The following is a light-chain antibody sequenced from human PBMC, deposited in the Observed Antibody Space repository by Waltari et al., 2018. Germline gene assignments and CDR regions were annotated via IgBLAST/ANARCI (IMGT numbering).Light chain of an antibody. V-gene: IGKV4-1*01. CDR1: QSVLYTSNNRNY. CDR2: WAS. Sequence: DIVMTQSPESLAVSLGERATINCKSSQSVLYTSNNRNYLAWYQQKAGKPLKLFIYWASTRQPGVPDRFSGSGSGTDFTLTISSLQAEDVAVYSCHQYYSAPFTFGQGTRLEIK. J-gene: IGKJ2*01. CDR3: HQYYSAPFT.